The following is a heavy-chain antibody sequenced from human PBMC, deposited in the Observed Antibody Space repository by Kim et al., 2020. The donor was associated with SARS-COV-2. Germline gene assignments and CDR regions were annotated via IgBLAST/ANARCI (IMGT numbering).Heavy chain of an antibody. CDR3: VKGDGITIFGVVIPYWYFGL. J-gene: IGHJ2*01. CDR2: ISYDGSNK. V-gene: IGHV3-30*18. Sequence: GGSLRLSCAASGFTFSSYGMHWVRQAPGKGLEWVAVISYDGSNKYYADSVKGRFSISRDNSKNTLYLQMNSLRAEDTAVYYCVKGDGITIFGVVIPYWYFGLWGRGTLVTVSS. CDR1: GFTFSSYG. D-gene: IGHD3-3*01.